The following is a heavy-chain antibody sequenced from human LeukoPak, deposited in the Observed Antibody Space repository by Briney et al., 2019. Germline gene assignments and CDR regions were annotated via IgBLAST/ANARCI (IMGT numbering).Heavy chain of an antibody. CDR3: AKAGRPQAVAGWIDY. Sequence: PGGSLRLSCAASGFTFNNYVMSWVRQAPGKGLEWVSAMCGGGTTYYADYVKGRFTISRDTSKNTLYLQMNSLRAEDTAIYYCAKAGRPQAVAGWIDYWGQGTLVTVSS. V-gene: IGHV3-23*01. D-gene: IGHD6-19*01. CDR1: GFTFNNYV. CDR2: MCGGGTT. J-gene: IGHJ4*02.